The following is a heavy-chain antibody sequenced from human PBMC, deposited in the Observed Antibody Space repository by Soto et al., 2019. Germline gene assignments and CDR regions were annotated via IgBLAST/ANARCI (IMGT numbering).Heavy chain of an antibody. CDR3: AKLGVRIATTGTDY. CDR2: IRGGGEQT. Sequence: EVQVLESGGTLVQPGGSLRLSCVVSGFTFSTYVMYWVRQAPGKGLEWISAIRGGGEQTYYADSVKGRFAISRDNSKNTLYLLMNSLRAGDTAVYYCAKLGVRIATTGTDYWGQGTLVTVS. J-gene: IGHJ4*02. V-gene: IGHV3-23*01. D-gene: IGHD6-13*01. CDR1: GFTFSTYV.